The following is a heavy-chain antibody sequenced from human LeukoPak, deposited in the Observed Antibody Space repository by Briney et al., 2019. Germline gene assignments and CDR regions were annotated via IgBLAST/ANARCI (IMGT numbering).Heavy chain of an antibody. Sequence: GGSLRLSCGFTFSRFGIHWVRQAPGKGLEWVAVISSDGSNKYYADSVKGRLTISRDNTKNTLYLQMNSLRAEDTAVYYCARDRYSSGWYGDFDCWGQGTLVTVSS. V-gene: IGHV3-30*19. CDR1: FTFSRFG. D-gene: IGHD6-19*01. CDR2: ISSDGSNK. CDR3: ARDRYSSGWYGDFDC. J-gene: IGHJ4*02.